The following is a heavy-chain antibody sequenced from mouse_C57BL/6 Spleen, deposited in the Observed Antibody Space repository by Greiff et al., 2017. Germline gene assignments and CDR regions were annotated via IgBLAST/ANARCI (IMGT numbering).Heavy chain of an antibody. CDR1: GYSITSGYY. Sequence: EVKLMESGPGLVKPSQSLSLTCSVTGYSITSGYYWNWIRQFPGNKLEWMGYISYDGSNNYNPSLKNRISITRDTSKNQFFLKLNSVTTEDTATYYCARDLAIPYGNYGGYFDYWGQGTTLTVSS. D-gene: IGHD2-1*01. CDR2: ISYDGSN. CDR3: ARDLAIPYGNYGGYFDY. J-gene: IGHJ2*01. V-gene: IGHV3-6*01.